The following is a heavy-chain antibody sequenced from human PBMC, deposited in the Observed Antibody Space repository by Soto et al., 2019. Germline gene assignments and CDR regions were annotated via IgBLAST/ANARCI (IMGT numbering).Heavy chain of an antibody. D-gene: IGHD3-22*01. V-gene: IGHV3-53*01. CDR3: ATRPLLPGAP. CDR1: GFTFSSND. J-gene: IGHJ3*01. Sequence: EVQLVESGGGLIQPGGSLRLSCAASGFTFSSNDMNWVRQAPGKGLEWVSLIYRGGSTYYADSVKGRFTISRDNSKKTLYLQMSTLRAEDTAVYYCATRPLLPGAPWGQGTMVTVSS. CDR2: IYRGGST.